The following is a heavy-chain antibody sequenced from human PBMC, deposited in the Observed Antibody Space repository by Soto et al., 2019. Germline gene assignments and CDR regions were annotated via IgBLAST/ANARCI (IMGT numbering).Heavy chain of an antibody. J-gene: IGHJ6*02. CDR3: ARGGGYRYYYYYGMDV. Sequence: LSLTCAVYGGSFSGYYWSWIRQPPWKGLEWIGEINHSGSTNYNPSLKSRVTISVDTSKNQFSLKLSSVTAADTAVYYCARGGGYRYYYYYGMDVWGQGTTVTVSS. CDR1: GGSFSGYY. CDR2: INHSGST. V-gene: IGHV4-34*01. D-gene: IGHD1-26*01.